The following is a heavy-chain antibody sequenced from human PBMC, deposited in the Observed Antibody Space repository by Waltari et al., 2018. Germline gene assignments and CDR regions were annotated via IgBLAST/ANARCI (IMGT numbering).Heavy chain of an antibody. D-gene: IGHD1-1*01. J-gene: IGHJ3*02. CDR1: GYSFTNYW. Sequence: EVQLLQSGAEVKKPGESLKISCKDSGYSFTNYWIGWVRQMPGKGLEWMGIIDPGDSDTRYSPAFQGQVTISADKSISTAYLQWSSLKASDTAMYYCARTYGWNGNGAFDIWGQGTLVTVSS. V-gene: IGHV5-51*01. CDR2: IDPGDSDT. CDR3: ARTYGWNGNGAFDI.